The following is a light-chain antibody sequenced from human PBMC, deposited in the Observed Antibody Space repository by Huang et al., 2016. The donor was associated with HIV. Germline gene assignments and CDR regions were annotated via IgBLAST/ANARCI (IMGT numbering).Light chain of an antibody. V-gene: IGKV3-11*01. CDR1: QSVRSF. J-gene: IGKJ1*01. CDR3: QQRSNGWT. Sequence: EIVLTQSPATLSLSPGERATLSCRASQSVRSFLAWYQQKPGQAPRLLMYDAAKRATAVPSRFSGSGSETYFTLTISSLEPEDSAVYYCQQRSNGWTFGQGTKVEIK. CDR2: DAA.